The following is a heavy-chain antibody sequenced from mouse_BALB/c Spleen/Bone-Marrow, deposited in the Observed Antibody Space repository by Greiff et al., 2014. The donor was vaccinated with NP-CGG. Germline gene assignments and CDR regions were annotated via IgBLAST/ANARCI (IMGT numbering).Heavy chain of an antibody. V-gene: IGHV5-6-3*01. Sequence: EVKLMESGGGLVQPGGSLKLPCAASGFTFSNYGMSWVRQTPDKRLEMIATINVNGDTTYHPDSVKGRFTISRDNVKNTLYLQMSSLKSKDTAMYYCARGYDYSSWFAYWGQGTLVTVSA. CDR1: GFTFSNYG. CDR2: INVNGDTT. CDR3: ARGYDYSSWFAY. D-gene: IGHD2-4*01. J-gene: IGHJ3*01.